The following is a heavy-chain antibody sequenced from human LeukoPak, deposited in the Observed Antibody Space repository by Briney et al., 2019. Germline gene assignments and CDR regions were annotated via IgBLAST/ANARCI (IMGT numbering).Heavy chain of an antibody. D-gene: IGHD3-3*01. V-gene: IGHV3-7*01. Sequence: GGSLRLSCAASGFTFSSYWMSWVRQAPGKGLEWVANIKQDGSEKYYVDSVKGRFTISRGNAKNSLYLQMNSLRAEDTAVYYSARDLSVLRFLEWLVTFDIWGQGTMVTVSS. CDR2: IKQDGSEK. J-gene: IGHJ3*02. CDR3: ARDLSVLRFLEWLVTFDI. CDR1: GFTFSSYW.